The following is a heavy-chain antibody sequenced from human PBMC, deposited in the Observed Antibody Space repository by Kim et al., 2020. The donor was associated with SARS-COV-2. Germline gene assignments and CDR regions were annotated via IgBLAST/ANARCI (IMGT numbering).Heavy chain of an antibody. J-gene: IGHJ4*02. CDR1: GFNFSSYD. CDR3: ARDPGIAVAGMYYFDY. V-gene: IGHV3-33*01. CDR2: IWYDGSNK. D-gene: IGHD6-19*01. Sequence: GGSLRLSCAASGFNFSSYDMHWVRQAPGKGLEWVAVIWYDGSNKYYADSVKGRFTISRDNSKNTLYLQMNSLRAEDTAVYYCARDPGIAVAGMYYFDYWGQGTLVTVSS.